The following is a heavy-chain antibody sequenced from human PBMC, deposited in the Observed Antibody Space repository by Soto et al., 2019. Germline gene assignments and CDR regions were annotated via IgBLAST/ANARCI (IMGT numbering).Heavy chain of an antibody. CDR1: GYTFTGHY. J-gene: IGHJ4*02. CDR3: GRGRSGELVVFY. Sequence: QVQLVQSGAEVKKPGASVKVSCKASGYTFTGHYIHWVRQAPGQGPEWMGEISPVTGGTKYAQKFQGRVTMTRDTSITTVYMELNNLSPDDTDVYYCGRGRSGELVVFYWGQGTLVSVSS. CDR2: ISPVTGGT. D-gene: IGHD1-7*01. V-gene: IGHV1-2*02.